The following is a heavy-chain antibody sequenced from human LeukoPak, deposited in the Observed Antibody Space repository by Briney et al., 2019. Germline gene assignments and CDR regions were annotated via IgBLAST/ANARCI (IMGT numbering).Heavy chain of an antibody. D-gene: IGHD2/OR15-2a*01. CDR3: ARDRNVIGADFDS. Sequence: GRTLRLSCVASGFIIKNFAIHWVRQAPGKGLEWVSSVSFDGTNNFYADSVNGRLTVSRDNSKNTVYLNMNSLRPDDTAVYFCARDRNVIGADFDSGGQGTLVTVSS. V-gene: IGHV3-30*04. J-gene: IGHJ5*01. CDR1: GFIIKNFA. CDR2: VSFDGTNN.